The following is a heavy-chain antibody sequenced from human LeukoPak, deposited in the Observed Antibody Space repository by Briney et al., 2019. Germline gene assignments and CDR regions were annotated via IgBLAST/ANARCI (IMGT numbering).Heavy chain of an antibody. J-gene: IGHJ3*02. D-gene: IGHD1-1*01. CDR1: GYTFTSYD. CDR2: MNPNSGNT. Sequence: ASVKVSCKASGYTFTSYDINWVRQATGQGLEWMGWMNPNSGNTGYAQKFQGRVTMTRNTSIGTAYMELSSLRSEDTAVYYCARGRRYNWNPIPLEAFDIWGQGTMVTVSS. CDR3: ARGRRYNWNPIPLEAFDI. V-gene: IGHV1-8*01.